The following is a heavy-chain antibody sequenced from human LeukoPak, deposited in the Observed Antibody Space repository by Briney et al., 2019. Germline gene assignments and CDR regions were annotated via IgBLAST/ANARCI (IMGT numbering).Heavy chain of an antibody. CDR1: GGSISSYY. Sequence: SETLSLTCTVSGGSISSYYWSWIRQPPGKGLERIGYIYYSGSTNYNPSLKSRVTISVDTSKNQFSLKLSSVTAADTAVYYCARLDYDFWSGYYGYWGQGTLVTVSS. CDR2: IYYSGST. V-gene: IGHV4-59*08. J-gene: IGHJ4*02. D-gene: IGHD3-3*01. CDR3: ARLDYDFWSGYYGY.